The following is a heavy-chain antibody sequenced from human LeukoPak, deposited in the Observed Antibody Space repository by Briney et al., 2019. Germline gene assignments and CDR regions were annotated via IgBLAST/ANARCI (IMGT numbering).Heavy chain of an antibody. CDR1: GDSISSYY. V-gene: IGHV4-59*01. CDR3: AREQWSGSWSHSGMDV. Sequence: PSETLSLTCTVSGDSISSYYWNWIRQSPGKGLEWIGYIYYSGSTNYNPSLKSRVTISVDTSKNQFSLKLSSVTAADTAVYYCAREQWSGSWSHSGMDVWGQGTTVTVTS. CDR2: IYYSGST. J-gene: IGHJ6*02. D-gene: IGHD6-13*01.